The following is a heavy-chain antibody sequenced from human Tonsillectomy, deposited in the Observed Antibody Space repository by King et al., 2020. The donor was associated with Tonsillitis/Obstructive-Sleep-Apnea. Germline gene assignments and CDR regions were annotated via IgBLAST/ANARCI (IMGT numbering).Heavy chain of an antibody. CDR1: GFTVSSNY. Sequence: VQLVESGGGLIQPGGSLRLSCAASGFTVSSNYMSWVRQAPGKGLEWVSVIYSGGSTYYADSVKGRFTISRDNSKNTLYLQMNSLRAEDTAVYYCARVIAAAGTGYYFDYWGQGTLFTVSS. J-gene: IGHJ4*02. CDR2: IYSGGST. D-gene: IGHD6-13*01. CDR3: ARVIAAAGTGYYFDY. V-gene: IGHV3-53*01.